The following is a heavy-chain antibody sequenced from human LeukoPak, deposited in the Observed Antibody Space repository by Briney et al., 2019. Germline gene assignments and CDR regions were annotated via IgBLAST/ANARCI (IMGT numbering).Heavy chain of an antibody. CDR3: ARDPYSGSYGNYYYYYMDV. Sequence: GGSLRLSCAASGFTFSNYNMNWVRQAPGKGLEWVSSITSTSSYIYYADSVRGRFTISRDNAKNSLYLQMNSLRAEDTALYFCARDPYSGSYGNYYYYYMDVWGKGTTVTISS. V-gene: IGHV3-21*01. D-gene: IGHD1-26*01. J-gene: IGHJ6*03. CDR2: ITSTSSYI. CDR1: GFTFSNYN.